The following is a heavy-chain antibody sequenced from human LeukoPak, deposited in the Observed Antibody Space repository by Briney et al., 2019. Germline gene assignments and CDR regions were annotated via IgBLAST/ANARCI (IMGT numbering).Heavy chain of an antibody. CDR1: GFTVSSNY. V-gene: IGHV3-53*01. J-gene: IGHJ4*02. D-gene: IGHD3-16*01. CDR3: AREGRLRLGELAL. Sequence: PGGSLRLSCAASGFTVSSNYMSWVRQAPGKGLEWVSVIYSGGSTYYADSVKGRFTISRDNSKNTLYLQMNSLRAEDTAVYYCAREGRLRLGELALWGQGTLVTVSS. CDR2: IYSGGST.